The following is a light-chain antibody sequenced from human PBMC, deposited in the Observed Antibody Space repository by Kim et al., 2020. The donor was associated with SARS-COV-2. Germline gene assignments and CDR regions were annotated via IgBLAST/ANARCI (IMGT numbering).Light chain of an antibody. CDR1: QSVSSSY. CDR3: QQYGSSPYT. CDR2: GAS. J-gene: IGKJ2*01. V-gene: IGKV3-20*01. Sequence: PGERAPLSCRASQSVSSSYLAWYQQKPGQAPRLLIDGASSRATGIPDRFSGSGSGTDFTLTISRLEPEDFAVYYCQQYGSSPYTFGQGTKLEI.